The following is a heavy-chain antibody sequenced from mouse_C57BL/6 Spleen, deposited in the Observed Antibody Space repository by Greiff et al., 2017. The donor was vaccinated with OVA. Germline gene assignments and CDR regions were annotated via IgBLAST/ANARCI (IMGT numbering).Heavy chain of an antibody. J-gene: IGHJ2*01. D-gene: IGHD3-2*02. Sequence: VKLVESGAELVKPGASVKISCKASGYAFSSYWMNWVKQRPGKGPEWIGQIYPGDGDTNYNGKFKGKATLTADKSSSTAYMQLSSLTSEDSAVYFCTAIDSSGYRDYWGQGTTLTVSS. V-gene: IGHV1-80*01. CDR3: TAIDSSGYRDY. CDR2: IYPGDGDT. CDR1: GYAFSSYW.